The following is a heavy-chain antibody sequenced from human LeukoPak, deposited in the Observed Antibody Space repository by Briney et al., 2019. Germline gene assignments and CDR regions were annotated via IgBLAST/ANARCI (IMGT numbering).Heavy chain of an antibody. Sequence: PPGGSLRLSCAASGFTFSSYAMSWVRQAPGKGLEWVSAISGSGGSTYYADSVKGRFTISRDNSKNTLYLQMNSLRAEDTAVYYCATHLPAAAGTRNDYWGQGTLVTVSS. V-gene: IGHV3-23*01. J-gene: IGHJ4*02. CDR1: GFTFSSYA. D-gene: IGHD6-13*01. CDR3: ATHLPAAAGTRNDY. CDR2: ISGSGGST.